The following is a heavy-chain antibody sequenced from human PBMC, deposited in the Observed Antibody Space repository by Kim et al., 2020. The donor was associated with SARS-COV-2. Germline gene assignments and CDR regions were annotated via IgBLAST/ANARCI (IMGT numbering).Heavy chain of an antibody. CDR1: GYSFTSYW. V-gene: IGHV5-10-1*01. CDR2: IDPSDSYT. D-gene: IGHD6-13*01. CDR3: ARMWAEGYSSSWYDVDY. J-gene: IGHJ4*02. Sequence: GESLKISCKGSGYSFTSYWISWVRQMPGKGLEWMGRIDPSDSYTNYSPSFQGHVTISADKSISTAYLQWSSLKASDTAMYYCARMWAEGYSSSWYDVDYWGQGTLVTVSS.